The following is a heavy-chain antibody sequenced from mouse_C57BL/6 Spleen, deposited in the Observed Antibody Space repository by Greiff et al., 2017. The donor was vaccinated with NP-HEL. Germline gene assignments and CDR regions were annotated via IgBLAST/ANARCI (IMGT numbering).Heavy chain of an antibody. CDR1: GYSITSGYY. Sequence: DVKLVESGPGLVKPSQSLSLTCSVTGYSITSGYYWNWIRQFPGNKLEWMGYISYDGSNNYNPSLKNRISITRDTSKNQFFLKLNSVTTEDTATYYCAREGGAYWGQGTLVTVSA. CDR2: ISYDGSN. CDR3: AREGGAY. J-gene: IGHJ3*01. V-gene: IGHV3-6*01.